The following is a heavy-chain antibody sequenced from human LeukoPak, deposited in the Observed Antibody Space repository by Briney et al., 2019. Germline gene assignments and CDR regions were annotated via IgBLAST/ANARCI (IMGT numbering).Heavy chain of an antibody. D-gene: IGHD3-10*01. J-gene: IGHJ4*02. CDR2: ISAYNGNT. Sequence: ASVKVSCKASGYTFTSYGISWVRQAPGQGLEWMGWISAYNGNTNYAQKLQGRVTMTTDTSTSTAYTELRSLRSDDTAVYYCARVWGSGSFDYWGQGTLVTVSS. CDR1: GYTFTSYG. V-gene: IGHV1-18*04. CDR3: ARVWGSGSFDY.